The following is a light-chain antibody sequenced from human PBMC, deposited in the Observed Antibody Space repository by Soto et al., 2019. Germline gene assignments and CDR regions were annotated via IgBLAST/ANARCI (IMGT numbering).Light chain of an antibody. Sequence: QSVLTQPPSVSGAPGQRVTISCTGSSSNIGAGYDVHWYQQRPGTAPKLLIFGNINRPSGVPDRFSGSKSGTSASLAITGLQAEDEGDYYCQSYDSLNGRVFGTGTKVTVL. CDR3: QSYDSLNGRV. V-gene: IGLV1-40*01. J-gene: IGLJ1*01. CDR2: GNI. CDR1: SSNIGAGYD.